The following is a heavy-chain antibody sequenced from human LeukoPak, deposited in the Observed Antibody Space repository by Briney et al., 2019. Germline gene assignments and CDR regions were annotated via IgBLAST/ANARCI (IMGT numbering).Heavy chain of an antibody. CDR2: IHSSGST. D-gene: IGHD3-16*02. CDR1: GGSISNYY. J-gene: IGHJ4*02. V-gene: IGHV4-59*12. CDR3: ARGRGDDYVWGSYRRIYYFDY. Sequence: PSETLSLTCTVSGGSISNYYWSWIRQPPGKGLEWIGYIHSSGSTNYNPSLKSRVTISVDTSKNQFSLKLSSVTAADTAVYYCARGRGDDYVWGSYRRIYYFDYWGQGTLVTVSS.